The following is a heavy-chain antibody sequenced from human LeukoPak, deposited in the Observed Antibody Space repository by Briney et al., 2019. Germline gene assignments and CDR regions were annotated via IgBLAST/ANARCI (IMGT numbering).Heavy chain of an antibody. V-gene: IGHV6-1*01. CDR3: ARAYIAVADYYFDY. J-gene: IGHJ4*02. Sequence: SQTLSLTCAITGDSVSSNSAAWNWIRQSPSRGLEWLGRTYYRSKWYNDYAVSVKSRITIDPDTSKNQFSLQLNSVTPEDTAVYYCARAYIAVADYYFDYWGQGTLVTVSS. CDR2: TYYRSKWYN. CDR1: GDSVSSNSAA. D-gene: IGHD6-19*01.